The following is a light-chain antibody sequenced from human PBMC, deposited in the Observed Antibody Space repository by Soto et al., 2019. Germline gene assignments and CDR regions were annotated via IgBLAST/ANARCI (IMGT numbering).Light chain of an antibody. CDR1: WSNIGRNS. J-gene: IGLJ3*02. V-gene: IGLV1-40*01. Sequence: QSVLTQPPSVSGTPGQRVSISCSGIWSNIGRNSVSWYHHLPGTAPKLLIYDNTHRPSGVPNRFSGSKSGTSASLAITGLQAEDEADYYCQSYDSGLSGHWVFGGGTKLTVL. CDR2: DNT. CDR3: QSYDSGLSGHWV.